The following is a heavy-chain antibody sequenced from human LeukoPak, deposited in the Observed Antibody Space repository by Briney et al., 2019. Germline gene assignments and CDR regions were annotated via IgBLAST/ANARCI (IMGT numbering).Heavy chain of an antibody. CDR3: ARDWVGANYYGMDV. J-gene: IGHJ6*02. CDR1: GFTFSSYG. D-gene: IGHD1-26*01. Sequence: GGSLRLSCAASGFTFSSYGMHWVRQAPGKGLEWVAVIWYDGSNKYYADSVKGRFTISRDNSKNTLYLQMNSLRAEDTAVYYCARDWVGANYYGMDVWGQGTTVTVSS. V-gene: IGHV3-33*01. CDR2: IWYDGSNK.